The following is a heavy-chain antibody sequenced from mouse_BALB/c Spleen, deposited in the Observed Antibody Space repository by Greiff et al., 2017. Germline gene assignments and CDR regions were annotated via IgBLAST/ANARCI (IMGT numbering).Heavy chain of an antibody. V-gene: IGHV3-8*02. CDR1: GDSITSGY. J-gene: IGHJ2*01. CDR3: ARRGDSSGFFDY. CDR2: ISYSGST. Sequence: VQLKESGPSLVKPSQTLSLTCSVTGDSITSGYWNWIRKFPGNKLEYMGYISYSGSTYYNPSLKSRISITRDTTKNQYYLQLNSVTTEDTATYYCARRGDSSGFFDYWGQGTTLTVSS. D-gene: IGHD3-2*01.